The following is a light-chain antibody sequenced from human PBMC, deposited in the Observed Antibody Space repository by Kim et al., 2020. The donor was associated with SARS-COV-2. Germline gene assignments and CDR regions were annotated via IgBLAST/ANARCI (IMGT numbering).Light chain of an antibody. Sequence: EIVLTQSPGTLSLSPGERVTLSCRASQSVSSNYLAWYQQKPGQAPRLLIYATSNRATGIPDRFSGSGSGTDFTLTISRLEPEDFAVYYRQQYVTSLTFGGGTKVDIK. J-gene: IGKJ4*01. CDR3: QQYVTSLT. CDR2: ATS. V-gene: IGKV3-20*01. CDR1: QSVSSNY.